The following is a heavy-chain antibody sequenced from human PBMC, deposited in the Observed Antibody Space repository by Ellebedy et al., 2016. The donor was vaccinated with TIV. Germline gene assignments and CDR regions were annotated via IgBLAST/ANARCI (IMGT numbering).Heavy chain of an antibody. Sequence: GGSLRLSXVASGFTFSSSTMHWVRQAPGWGLEWVAGISFDGSSEHYADSVKGRFTISRDNSKNTLYLQMNSLRAEDTAVYYCARRIVGASYGMDVWGQGTTVTVSS. J-gene: IGHJ6*02. CDR2: ISFDGSSE. D-gene: IGHD1-26*01. CDR1: GFTFSSST. V-gene: IGHV3-30*04. CDR3: ARRIVGASYGMDV.